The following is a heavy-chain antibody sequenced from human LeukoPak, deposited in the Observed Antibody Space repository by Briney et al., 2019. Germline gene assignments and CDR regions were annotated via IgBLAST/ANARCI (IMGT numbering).Heavy chain of an antibody. D-gene: IGHD3-10*01. CDR2: INHSGST. J-gene: IGHJ6*03. Sequence: SETLSLTCAVYGGSFSGYYWSWIRQPPGKGLEWIGEINHSGSTNYNPSLKSRVTISVDTSKNQFSLKLSSVTAADTAVYYCARRNYYGSGSYYPHYYYYMDVWGKGTTVTISS. CDR1: GGSFSGYY. CDR3: ARRNYYGSGSYYPHYYYYMDV. V-gene: IGHV4-34*01.